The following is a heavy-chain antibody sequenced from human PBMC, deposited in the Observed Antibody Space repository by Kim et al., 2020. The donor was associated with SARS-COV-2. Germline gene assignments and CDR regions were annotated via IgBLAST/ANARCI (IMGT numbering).Heavy chain of an antibody. CDR1: GFTFNTYA. D-gene: IGHD6-19*01. CDR3: AKVTSGSSGWFEYFHH. Sequence: GGSLRLSCAASGFTFNTYAMSWVRQAPGKGLEWVPGIGDSGGSTKYADSVKGRFSISRDNSKNTLYLQMDSLRAEDTAVYYCAKVTSGSSGWFEYFHHWGQGTLVTVSS. V-gene: IGHV3-23*01. CDR2: IGDSGGST. J-gene: IGHJ1*01.